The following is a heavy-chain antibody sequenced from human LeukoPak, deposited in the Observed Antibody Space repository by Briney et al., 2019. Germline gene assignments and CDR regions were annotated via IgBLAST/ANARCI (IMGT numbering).Heavy chain of an antibody. Sequence: ASVKVSCKASGYTFTSYGISWVRQAPGQGLEWMGWISAYNANTNYAQKLQGRVTMTTDTSTSTAYMELRSLRSDDTAVYYCAINWGYYDSSGYYGPSVYYYYGMDVWGQGTTVTVSS. CDR2: ISAYNANT. D-gene: IGHD3-22*01. CDR3: AINWGYYDSSGYYGPSVYYYYGMDV. V-gene: IGHV1-18*01. CDR1: GYTFTSYG. J-gene: IGHJ6*02.